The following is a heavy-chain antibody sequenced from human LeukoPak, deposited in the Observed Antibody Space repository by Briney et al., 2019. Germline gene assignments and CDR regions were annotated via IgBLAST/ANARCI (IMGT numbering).Heavy chain of an antibody. CDR2: FYPGDSDT. J-gene: IGHJ4*02. Sequence: GESLKISCKGSGYSITSYWIGWVRQMPGKGLEWMGIFYPGDSDTRYSPSFQGQVTISADKSISTAYLQWSSLKASDTAMYYCARRNIWFGEQTIDYWGQGTLVTVSS. CDR3: ARRNIWFGEQTIDY. V-gene: IGHV5-51*01. D-gene: IGHD3-10*01. CDR1: GYSITSYW.